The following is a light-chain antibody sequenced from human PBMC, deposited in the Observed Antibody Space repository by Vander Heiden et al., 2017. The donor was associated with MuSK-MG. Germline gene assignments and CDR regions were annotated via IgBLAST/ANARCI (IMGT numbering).Light chain of an antibody. Sequence: DIQMTQSPSSLSASVGDRVTITCRASQSITMYLNWYQKKPGKAPKLLIYAASNLQSGVPSRFRGSGSGTEFTLTISRLQPEDFGTYYCQQSYSYLSFGQGTQLEIK. CDR3: QQSYSYLS. J-gene: IGKJ5*01. V-gene: IGKV1-39*01. CDR1: QSITMY. CDR2: AAS.